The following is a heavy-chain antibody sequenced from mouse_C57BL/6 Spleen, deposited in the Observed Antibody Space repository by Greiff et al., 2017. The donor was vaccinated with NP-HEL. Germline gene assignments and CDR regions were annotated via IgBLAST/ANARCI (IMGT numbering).Heavy chain of an antibody. J-gene: IGHJ1*03. CDR2: ISYDGSN. CDR3: AREGITTVVATGYFDV. Sequence: VQLKESGPGLVKPSQSLSLTCSVTGYSITSGYYWNWIRQFPGNKLEWMGYISYDGSNNYNPSLKNRISITRDTSKNQFFLKLNSVTTEDTATYYCAREGITTVVATGYFDVWGTGTTVTVSS. CDR1: GYSITSGYY. D-gene: IGHD1-1*01. V-gene: IGHV3-6*01.